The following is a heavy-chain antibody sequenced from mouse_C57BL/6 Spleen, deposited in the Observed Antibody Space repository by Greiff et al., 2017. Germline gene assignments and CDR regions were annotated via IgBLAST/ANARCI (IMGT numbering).Heavy chain of an antibody. CDR3: VRVGFWGSGPYWYFDV. Sequence: QVQLKQPGAELVKPGASVKLSCKASGYTFTSYWMHWVKQRPGRGLEWIGRIDPNSGGTKYNEKFKSKATLTVDKPSSTAYMQLSSLTSEDSAVYYCVRVGFWGSGPYWYFDVWGTGTTVTVSS. D-gene: IGHD3-1*01. J-gene: IGHJ1*03. CDR1: GYTFTSYW. V-gene: IGHV1-72*01. CDR2: IDPNSGGT.